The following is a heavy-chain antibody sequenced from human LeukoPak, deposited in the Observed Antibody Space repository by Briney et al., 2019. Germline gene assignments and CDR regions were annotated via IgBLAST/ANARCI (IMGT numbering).Heavy chain of an antibody. Sequence: GESLKISCKGSGYSFTSYWIGWVRQMPGKGLEWMGIIYPSDSDTRYSPSFQGQVTISADKSISTAYLQWSSLKASDTAMYYCARQSHGLFGADWFDPWGQGTLVTVSS. CDR3: ARQSHGLFGADWFDP. D-gene: IGHD3-10*02. V-gene: IGHV5-51*01. CDR1: GYSFTSYW. CDR2: IYPSDSDT. J-gene: IGHJ5*02.